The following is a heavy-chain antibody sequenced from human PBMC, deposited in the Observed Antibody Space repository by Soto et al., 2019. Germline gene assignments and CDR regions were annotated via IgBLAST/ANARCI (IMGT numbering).Heavy chain of an antibody. CDR3: ARHADAGSFHNWFDP. Sequence: QVQLVQSGAEVKKPGSSVKVSCKASGGTFSTNSIAWVRQAPGQGLEWMGGIIPIFGTANYAQKFQGRVTITADESTSTAYMEMSSLRSEDTALYYCARHADAGSFHNWFDPWGQGTLVTVSS. J-gene: IGHJ5*02. D-gene: IGHD2-15*01. V-gene: IGHV1-69*01. CDR2: IIPIFGTA. CDR1: GGTFSTNS.